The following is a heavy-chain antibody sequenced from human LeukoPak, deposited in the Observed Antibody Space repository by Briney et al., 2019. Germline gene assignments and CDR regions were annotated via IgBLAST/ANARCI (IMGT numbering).Heavy chain of an antibody. J-gene: IGHJ5*02. CDR1: GGSISSGDYY. V-gene: IGHV4-30-4*08. Sequence: SETLSLTCTVSGGSISSGDYYWSWIHQPPGKGLEWIGYIYYSGSTYYNPSLKSRVTISVDTSKNQFSLKLSSVTAADTAVYYCARGDRSRSGDWFDPWGQGTLVTVSS. CDR3: ARGDRSRSGDWFDP. CDR2: IYYSGST. D-gene: IGHD1-26*01.